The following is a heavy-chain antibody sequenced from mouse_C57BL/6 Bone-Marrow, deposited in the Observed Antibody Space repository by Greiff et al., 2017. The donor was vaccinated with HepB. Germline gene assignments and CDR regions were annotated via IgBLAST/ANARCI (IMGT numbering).Heavy chain of an antibody. CDR3: AREGTYPWFAY. CDR2: IYPRSGNT. CDR1: GYTFTSYG. Sequence: VKLQESGAELARPGASVKLSCKASGYTFTSYGISWVKQRTGQGLEWIGEIYPRSGNTYYNEKFKGKATLTADKSSSTAYMELRSLTSEDSAVYFCAREGTYPWFAYWGQGTLVTVSA. J-gene: IGHJ3*01. V-gene: IGHV1-81*01. D-gene: IGHD3-3*01.